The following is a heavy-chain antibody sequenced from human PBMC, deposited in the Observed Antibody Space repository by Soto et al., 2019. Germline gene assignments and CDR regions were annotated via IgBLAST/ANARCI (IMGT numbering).Heavy chain of an antibody. Sequence: QVQLVQSGAEVKNPGSSVKVSCKASGDTFSRHNINWVRQAPGQGLEWMGRIIPTLGKPNSAQKFQGRVTISADMSSSTAYMDLHSLRSDDTAVYYCARDTTTFPYYFGMDVWGQGTTVTVSS. CDR2: IIPTLGKP. CDR1: GDTFSRHN. CDR3: ARDTTTFPYYFGMDV. V-gene: IGHV1-69*08. J-gene: IGHJ6*02. D-gene: IGHD4-4*01.